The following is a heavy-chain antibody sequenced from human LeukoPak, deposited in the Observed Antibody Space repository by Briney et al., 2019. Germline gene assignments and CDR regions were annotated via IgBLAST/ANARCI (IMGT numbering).Heavy chain of an antibody. CDR3: ARTPTVTAWRPADH. CDR1: GYTFTSYG. V-gene: IGHV1-18*01. CDR2: ISAYNGNT. D-gene: IGHD2-21*02. Sequence: GASVKVSCKASGYTFTSYGISWVRQAPGQGLEWMGWISAYNGNTNYAQKLQGRVTMTTDTSTSTAYMELRSLTSDDTAMYYCARTPTVTAWRPADHWGQGTLVTVSS. J-gene: IGHJ4*02.